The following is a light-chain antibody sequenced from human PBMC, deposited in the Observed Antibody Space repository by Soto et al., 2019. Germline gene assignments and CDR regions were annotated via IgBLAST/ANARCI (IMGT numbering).Light chain of an antibody. CDR3: AACDDSRSGLVV. CDR2: RND. Sequence: QSVLTQAPSASGTPGQRVTISCSGSSSNIGSNFVYWYQHLPGTAPKLLIYRNDQRLSGVPDRFSGSKSGTSASLAISGLRSEDEAHYYCAACDDSRSGLVVFGGGTKLTVL. V-gene: IGLV1-47*01. CDR1: SSNIGSNF. J-gene: IGLJ2*01.